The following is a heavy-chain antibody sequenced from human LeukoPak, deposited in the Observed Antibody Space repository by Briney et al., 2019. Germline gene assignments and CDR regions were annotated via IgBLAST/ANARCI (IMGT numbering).Heavy chain of an antibody. D-gene: IGHD1-1*01. CDR2: ISYDGSNK. CDR1: GFTFSSYA. J-gene: IGHJ4*02. V-gene: IGHV3-30-3*01. CDR3: ARAPLGTGDY. Sequence: GRSLRLSCAASGFTFSSYAMHWVRQAPGKGLEWVAVISYDGSNKYYADSVKGRFTISRDNSKNTLYLQMNSLRAEDTAVYYCARAPLGTGDYWGQGTLVTVSS.